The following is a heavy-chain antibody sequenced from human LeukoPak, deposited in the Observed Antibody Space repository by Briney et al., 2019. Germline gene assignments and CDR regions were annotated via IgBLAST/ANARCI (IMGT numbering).Heavy chain of an antibody. V-gene: IGHV4-59*01. Sequence: PSETLSLTCTVSGGSINNYYWSWIRQPPGKGLEWIGYVYSSGLTNYNPSLRSRVTIPIDTSRSQFFLKLNSVTAADTAVYYCEKYLRDSGTYYFDNWGQGALVTVSS. CDR3: EKYLRDSGTYYFDN. CDR1: GGSINNYY. CDR2: VYSSGLT. D-gene: IGHD2-2*02. J-gene: IGHJ4*02.